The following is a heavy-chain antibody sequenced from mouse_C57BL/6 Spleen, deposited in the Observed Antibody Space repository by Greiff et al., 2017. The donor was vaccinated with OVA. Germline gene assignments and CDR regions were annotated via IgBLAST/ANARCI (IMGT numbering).Heavy chain of an antibody. Sequence: VQLQQSGPELVKPGASVKIPCKASGYTFTDYNMDWVKQSHGKSLEWIGDINPNNGGTIYNQKFKGKATLTVDKSSSTAYMELRSLTSEDTAVYYGARRRNGYYLWFAYWGQGTLVTVSA. CDR3: ARRRNGYYLWFAY. J-gene: IGHJ3*01. CDR2: INPNNGGT. V-gene: IGHV1-18*01. CDR1: GYTFTDYN. D-gene: IGHD2-3*01.